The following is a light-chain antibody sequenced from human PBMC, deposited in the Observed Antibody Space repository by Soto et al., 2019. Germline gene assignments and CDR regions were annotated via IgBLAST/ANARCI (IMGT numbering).Light chain of an antibody. CDR3: QQYNNWPFS. J-gene: IGKJ5*01. CDR2: DAS. CDR1: QGIGDT. Sequence: EVVLTQSPATLSVSPGEAVTLSCRASQGIGDTLAWYQHKPGQTPRLLIYDASNRATGIPARFSGSGSGTDFTLTISGLQSEDSAVYFCQQYNNWPFSFGQGTRLETK. V-gene: IGKV3D-15*01.